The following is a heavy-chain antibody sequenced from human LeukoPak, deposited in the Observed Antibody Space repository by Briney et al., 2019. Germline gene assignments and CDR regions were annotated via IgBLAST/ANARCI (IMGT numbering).Heavy chain of an antibody. CDR2: IKPNSGGT. CDR3: AGLPRYNWNEPLDY. CDR1: GYTFTDYY. D-gene: IGHD1-20*01. Sequence: APVKVSCKASGYTFTDYYIHWVRQAPGQGLEWMGCIKPNSGGTKYAQTFQGRVTMTGDTSINTAYMELSRLTYDDTAVYYCAGLPRYNWNEPLDYWGQGTLVTVSS. V-gene: IGHV1-2*02. J-gene: IGHJ4*02.